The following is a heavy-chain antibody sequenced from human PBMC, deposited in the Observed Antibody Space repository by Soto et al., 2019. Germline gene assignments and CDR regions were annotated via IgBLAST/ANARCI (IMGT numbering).Heavy chain of an antibody. CDR3: ARDGVYCSGGSCYLDAFDI. D-gene: IGHD2-15*01. CDR2: IWYDGSNK. Sequence: QVQLVESGGGVVQPGRSLRLSCAASGFTFSSYGMHWVRQAPGKGLEWVAVIWYDGSNKYYADSVKGRFTISRDNSKNTLYLQMNSLRAEDTAVYYCARDGVYCSGGSCYLDAFDIWGQGTMVTVSS. V-gene: IGHV3-33*01. CDR1: GFTFSSYG. J-gene: IGHJ3*02.